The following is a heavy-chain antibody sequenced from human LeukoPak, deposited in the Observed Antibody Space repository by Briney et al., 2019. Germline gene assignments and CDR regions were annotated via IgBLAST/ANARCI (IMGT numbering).Heavy chain of an antibody. Sequence: GESLKISCKGSGYSFTSYWIGWVRQLPGKGLEWMGIIYPGDSDTRYSPSFQGQVTISADKSISTAYLQWSSLKASDTAMYYCARALISMVRGRIDAFDIWGQRTMVTVSS. D-gene: IGHD3-10*01. CDR1: GYSFTSYW. CDR2: IYPGDSDT. V-gene: IGHV5-51*01. J-gene: IGHJ3*02. CDR3: ARALISMVRGRIDAFDI.